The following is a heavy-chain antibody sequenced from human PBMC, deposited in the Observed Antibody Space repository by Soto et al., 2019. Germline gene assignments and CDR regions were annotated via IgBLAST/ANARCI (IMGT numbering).Heavy chain of an antibody. D-gene: IGHD2-2*03. V-gene: IGHV4-39*02. CDR3: ARERRMDLPAADAFDA. CDR2: LSGSGNT. Sequence: WETLSLTCTFSIASISSSSSYCGWIRQPPWRGLEWIGTLSGSGNTYYNPSLKSRITMSVDTYKSQLSLKLSSVTAADTAVYFCARERRMDLPAADAFDAWGQGTMVTVS. CDR1: IASISSSSSY. J-gene: IGHJ3*01.